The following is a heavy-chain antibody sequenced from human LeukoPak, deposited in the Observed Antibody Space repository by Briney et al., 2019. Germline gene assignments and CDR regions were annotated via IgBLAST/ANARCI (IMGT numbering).Heavy chain of an antibody. CDR1: GGSISSYY. CDR2: IYTSGST. CDR3: ARALKGPETIFGVAPDY. Sequence: PSETLSLTCTVSGGSISSYYWSWIQQPAGKGLEWIGRIYTSGSTNYNPSLKSRVTMSVDTSKNQFSLKLSSVTAADTAVYYCARALKGPETIFGVAPDYWGQGTLVTVSS. J-gene: IGHJ4*02. V-gene: IGHV4-4*07. D-gene: IGHD3-3*01.